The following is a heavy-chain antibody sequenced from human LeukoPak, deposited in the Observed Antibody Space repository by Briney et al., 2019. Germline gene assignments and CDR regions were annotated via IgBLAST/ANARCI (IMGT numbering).Heavy chain of an antibody. J-gene: IGHJ5*02. CDR1: GFTFSSFG. Sequence: PGGSLRLSCAESGFTFSSFGMHWVRQAPGKGLEWVAVIWYDASNKYYVDSVKGRFTISRDNSKNTLYLQMNSLRDDDTAVYYCVRGVGVSRFNYLDPWGQGTLVIVSS. V-gene: IGHV3-33*01. D-gene: IGHD1-7*01. CDR2: IWYDASNK. CDR3: VRGVGVSRFNYLDP.